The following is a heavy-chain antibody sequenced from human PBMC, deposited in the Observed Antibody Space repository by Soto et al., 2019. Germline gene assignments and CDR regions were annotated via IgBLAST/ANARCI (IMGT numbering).Heavy chain of an antibody. V-gene: IGHV3-33*01. CDR2: IWYDGSNK. CDR3: ARDLGAAAAFY. D-gene: IGHD6-13*01. Sequence: GGSLRLSCAASGFTFSSYGMHWVRQAPGKGLEWVAVIWYDGSNKYYADSVKGRFTISRDNSKNTLYLQMNSLRAEDTAVYYCARDLGAAAAFYWGQGTLVTVS. J-gene: IGHJ4*02. CDR1: GFTFSSYG.